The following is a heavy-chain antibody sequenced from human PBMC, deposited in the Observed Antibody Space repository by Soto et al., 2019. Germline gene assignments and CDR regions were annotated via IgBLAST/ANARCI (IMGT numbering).Heavy chain of an antibody. J-gene: IGHJ4*02. CDR3: ARGRKGNLPGYCSSTSCYGAFDY. CDR1: GGSISSGGYY. D-gene: IGHD2-2*01. CDR2: IYYSGST. V-gene: IGHV4-31*03. Sequence: SETLSLTCTVSGGSISSGGYYWSWIRQHPGKGLEWIGYIYYSGSTNYNPSLKSRVTISVDKSKNQFSLKLSSVTAADTAVYYCARGRKGNLPGYCSSTSCYGAFDYWGQGTLVTVSS.